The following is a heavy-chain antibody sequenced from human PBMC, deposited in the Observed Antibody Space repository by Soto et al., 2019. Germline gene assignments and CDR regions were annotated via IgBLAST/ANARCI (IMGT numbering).Heavy chain of an antibody. Sequence: LRLSCAASGFTFSSYAMSWVRQAPGKGLEWVSAISGSGGSTYYADSVKGRFTISRDNSKNTLYLQMNSLRAEDTAVYYCAKGPYRYCSGGSCYGFDPWGQGTLVTVSS. V-gene: IGHV3-23*01. CDR3: AKGPYRYCSGGSCYGFDP. D-gene: IGHD2-15*01. J-gene: IGHJ5*02. CDR2: ISGSGGST. CDR1: GFTFSSYA.